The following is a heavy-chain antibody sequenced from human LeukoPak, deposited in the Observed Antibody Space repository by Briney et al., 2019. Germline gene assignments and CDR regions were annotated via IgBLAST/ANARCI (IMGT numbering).Heavy chain of an antibody. V-gene: IGHV4-34*01. CDR2: INHSGST. Sequence: KASETLSLTCAVYGGSFSGYYGSWIRQPPGKGREWIGEINHSGSTNSNPSLKSRVTISVDTSKNQFSLKLSSVTAADAAVYYCARSRQLVLFYGWGQGTLVTVSS. D-gene: IGHD6-13*01. CDR3: ARSRQLVLFYG. J-gene: IGHJ4*02. CDR1: GGSFSGYY.